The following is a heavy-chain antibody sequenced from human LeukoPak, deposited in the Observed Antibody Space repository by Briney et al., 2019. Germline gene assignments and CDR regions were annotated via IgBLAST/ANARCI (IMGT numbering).Heavy chain of an antibody. D-gene: IGHD5-18*01. J-gene: IGHJ4*02. CDR1: GNSVSSTIHY. V-gene: IGHV4-39*01. CDR3: ARHDSFGIRKVCDY. Sequence: SETLSLTCTVSGNSVSSTIHYWGWIRQPPGKRLEWGGSIYYDGSTYYSPSLKSRVTISAATSKTQFSLKLSSVPAAHTAVYYCARHDSFGIRKVCDYWGQGILVTVSS. CDR2: IYYDGST.